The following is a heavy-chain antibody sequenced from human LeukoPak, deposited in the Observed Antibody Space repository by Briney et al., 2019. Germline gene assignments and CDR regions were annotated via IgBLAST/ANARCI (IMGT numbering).Heavy chain of an antibody. Sequence: SETLSLTCAVYGGSFSGYYWSWIRQPPGKGLEWIGEINHSGSTNYNPSLKSRVTISVDTSKNQFSLKLSSVTAADTAVHYCARGGRVATTKRGSFDYWGQGTPVTVSS. CDR1: GGSFSGYY. CDR2: INHSGST. CDR3: ARGGRVATTKRGSFDY. J-gene: IGHJ4*02. D-gene: IGHD5-12*01. V-gene: IGHV4-34*01.